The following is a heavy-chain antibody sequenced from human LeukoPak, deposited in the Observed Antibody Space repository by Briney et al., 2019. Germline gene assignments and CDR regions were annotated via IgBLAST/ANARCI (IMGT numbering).Heavy chain of an antibody. CDR2: ISYSGST. Sequence: PSQTLSLTCTVSGGSIGSGGYYWSWIRRHPGKGLEWIGFISYSGSTYYNPSLQSRFTISVDTSKNQFSLNLSSVTAADTAVYYCAREYWSGSTRHFDDWGQGTLVTVSS. CDR3: AREYWSGSTRHFDD. D-gene: IGHD3-3*01. CDR1: GGSIGSGGYY. V-gene: IGHV4-31*03. J-gene: IGHJ4*02.